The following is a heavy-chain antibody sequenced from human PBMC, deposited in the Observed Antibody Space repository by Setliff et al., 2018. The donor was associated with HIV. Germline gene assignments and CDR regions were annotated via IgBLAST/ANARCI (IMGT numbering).Heavy chain of an antibody. CDR2: VNPNSGDA. D-gene: IGHD3-10*01. J-gene: IGHJ6*02. CDR1: GYTFTGHY. Sequence: ASVKVSCKASGYTFTGHYLHWVRQAPGQGLEWLGWVNPNSGDAIYARNFQGRVTMTRDTSINAAYMELRGLRSDDTAVYYCARNFGLSPSGKYYYSYGMDIWGQGTTVTVS. V-gene: IGHV1-2*02. CDR3: ARNFGLSPSGKYYYSYGMDI.